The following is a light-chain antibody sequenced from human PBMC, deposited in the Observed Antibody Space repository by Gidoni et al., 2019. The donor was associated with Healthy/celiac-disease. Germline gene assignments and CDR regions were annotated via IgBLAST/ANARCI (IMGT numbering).Light chain of an antibody. V-gene: IGKV3-20*01. Sequence: EIVLTQSPGTLSLSPGERATLSCRASQSVSSSYLAWYQQKPGQAPRLLIYGASRFSGSGSGTDFTLTISRLEPEDFAVYYCQQYGSSPITFGQXTRLEIK. CDR3: QQYGSSPIT. J-gene: IGKJ5*01. CDR1: QSVSSSY. CDR2: GAS.